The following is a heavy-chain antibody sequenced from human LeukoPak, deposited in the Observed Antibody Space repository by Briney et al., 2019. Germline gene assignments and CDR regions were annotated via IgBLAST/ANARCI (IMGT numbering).Heavy chain of an antibody. CDR2: ISGSGGST. CDR1: GFTFSSYA. CDR3: AISTGYSSGWFLH. Sequence: GGSLRLSCAASGFTFSSYAMSWVRQAPGKGLEWVSAISGSGGSTYYADSVKGRFTISRDNSKNTLYLQMNSLRAEDTALYYCAISTGYSSGWFLHWGQGTLVTVSS. V-gene: IGHV3-23*01. D-gene: IGHD6-19*01. J-gene: IGHJ5*02.